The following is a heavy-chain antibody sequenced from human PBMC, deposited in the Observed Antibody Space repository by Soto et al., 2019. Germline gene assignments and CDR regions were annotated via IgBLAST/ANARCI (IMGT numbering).Heavy chain of an antibody. V-gene: IGHV1-69*01. D-gene: IGHD1-26*01. CDR2: IIPIFGTA. CDR1: GGTFSSYS. CDR3: ARDGGRPSGGIDY. J-gene: IGHJ4*02. Sequence: QVQLVQSGAEVKKPGSSVKVSCKASGGTFSSYSINWVRQAPGQGLEWMGEIIPIFGTANYAQKFQGRVTITAEESTSTAYMELSSLISEDTAVYYWARDGGRPSGGIDYWGQGTVVTVSS.